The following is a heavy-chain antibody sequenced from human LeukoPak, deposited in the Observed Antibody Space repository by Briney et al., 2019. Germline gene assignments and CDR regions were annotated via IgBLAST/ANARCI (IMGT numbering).Heavy chain of an antibody. CDR1: GGSISGWY. V-gene: IGHV4-59*01. D-gene: IGHD6-19*01. J-gene: IGHJ4*02. Sequence: SETPSLTCTVSGGSISGWYWSWIRQPPGKGLEWIGYIYGSGYTNYSPSLKSRVTMSIDTSKNHFSLKLTSVTAADTATYYCARETSLAGFASGLGFNYWGQGILVTVSS. CDR3: ARETSLAGFASGLGFNY. CDR2: IYGSGYT.